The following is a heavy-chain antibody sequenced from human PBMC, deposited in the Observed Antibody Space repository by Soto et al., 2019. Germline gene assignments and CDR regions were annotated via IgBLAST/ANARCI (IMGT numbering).Heavy chain of an antibody. CDR2: ISYDGSNK. J-gene: IGHJ4*02. CDR1: EFTFSNYA. V-gene: IGHV3-30-3*01. Sequence: QVQLVESGGGVVQPGRSLRLSCAASEFTFSNYAMHWVRQAPGKGLEWVAVISYDGSNKYYADSVKGRFTISRDNSKNTVYLQMNSPRAEDTAVYYCARVRGYLYSTLYDFDYWGLGTLVTVSS. D-gene: IGHD2-8*01. CDR3: ARVRGYLYSTLYDFDY.